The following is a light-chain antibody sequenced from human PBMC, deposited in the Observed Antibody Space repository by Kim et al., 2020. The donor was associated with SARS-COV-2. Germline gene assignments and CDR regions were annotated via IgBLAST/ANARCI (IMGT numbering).Light chain of an antibody. CDR1: QSISSY. CDR3: QQSYSSPRT. CDR2: AAS. Sequence: DIQMTQSPSSLSASVGDRVTITCRASQSISSYLNWYQHKPGKAPKLLIYAASSLQSGVPSRFSGTGSGTDYTLTITSLQPEDFATYYCQQSYSSPRTFGQGTKLEI. J-gene: IGKJ1*01. V-gene: IGKV1-39*01.